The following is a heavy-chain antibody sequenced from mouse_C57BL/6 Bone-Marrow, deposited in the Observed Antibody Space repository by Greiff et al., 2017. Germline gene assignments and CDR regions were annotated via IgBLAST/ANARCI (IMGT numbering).Heavy chain of an antibody. CDR3: KLGRGFAY. Sequence: QVQLKESGAELVRPGASVTLSCKASGYTFTDYEMHWVKQTPVHGLEWIGAIDPETGGTAYNQKFKGKAILTADKSSSTAYMELRSLTSEDSAVYYCKLGRGFAYWGQGTLVTVSA. J-gene: IGHJ3*01. D-gene: IGHD4-1*01. CDR2: IDPETGGT. CDR1: GYTFTDYE. V-gene: IGHV1-15*01.